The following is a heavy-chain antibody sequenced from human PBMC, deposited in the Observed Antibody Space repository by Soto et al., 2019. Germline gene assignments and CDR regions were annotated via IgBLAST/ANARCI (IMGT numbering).Heavy chain of an antibody. J-gene: IGHJ4*02. CDR3: VRQARIAGPQLDY. CDR1: SGSITSSDYH. V-gene: IGHV4-30-4*01. D-gene: IGHD6-6*01. CDR2: IHNSGTS. Sequence: SETLSLTSTVSSGSITSSDYHWSWPRHSPAKGLEGIGYIHNSGTSFYNPSLRGRVTVTLDTSRSQCSLTLASVTASDTAVDYCVRQARIAGPQLDYWGQGIPVTVSS.